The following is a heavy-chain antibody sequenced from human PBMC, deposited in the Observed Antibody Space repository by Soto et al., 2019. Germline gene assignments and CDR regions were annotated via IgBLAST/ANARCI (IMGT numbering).Heavy chain of an antibody. D-gene: IGHD5-12*01. CDR3: ASGLNVAANY. J-gene: IGHJ4*02. CDR1: GYTFTNYD. Sequence: QVQLVQSGAEVKKPGASVKVSCKASGYTFTNYDINWVRQATGQGLEWMGWMNPTSGNTGYAQKFQGRVTMSRDTSISTAYMELSSLRSEDTDIYYCASGLNVAANYWGQGTLVTVSS. V-gene: IGHV1-8*01. CDR2: MNPTSGNT.